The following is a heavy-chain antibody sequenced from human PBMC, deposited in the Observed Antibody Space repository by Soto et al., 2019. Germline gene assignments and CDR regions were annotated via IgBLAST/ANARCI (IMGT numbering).Heavy chain of an antibody. D-gene: IGHD6-19*01. CDR3: VRDRGVVAGYFDD. J-gene: IGHJ4*02. Sequence: GGSLRLSCAASGFIFRLSWMSWVRQAPGKGLEWVDNIKQDGSEKFYVDSVKGRFTISRDNAKNSLFLQMSSLGGEDTAVYFCVRDRGVVAGYFDDWGQGTLVTVSS. CDR1: GFIFRLSW. V-gene: IGHV3-7*05. CDR2: IKQDGSEK.